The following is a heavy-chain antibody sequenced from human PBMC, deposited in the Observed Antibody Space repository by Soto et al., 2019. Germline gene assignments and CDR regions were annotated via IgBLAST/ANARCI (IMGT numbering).Heavy chain of an antibody. CDR1: GFTFSSYG. V-gene: IGHV3-33*01. Sequence: PGGSLRLSCAASGFTFSSYGMHWVRQAPGKGLEWVAVIWYDGSNKYYADSVKGRFTISRDNSKNTLYLQMNSLRAEDTAVYYCARERVNNWNYADAFDIWGQGTMVTVSS. CDR3: ARERVNNWNYADAFDI. CDR2: IWYDGSNK. D-gene: IGHD1-7*01. J-gene: IGHJ3*02.